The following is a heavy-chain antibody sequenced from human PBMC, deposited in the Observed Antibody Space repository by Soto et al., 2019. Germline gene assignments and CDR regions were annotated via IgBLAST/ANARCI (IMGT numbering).Heavy chain of an antibody. CDR1: GFTFSNYG. J-gene: IGHJ6*02. Sequence: ASVKVSCKASGFTFSNYGLNWVRQAPGQGLERMGWVSANTGHTNYAQNLQGRVSMTTDTSTSTAYMELRGLRFDDKAVYYCARDIKIVTAKHIVYCDPMDVWAQGTTVTV. CDR3: ARDIKIVTAKHIVYCDPMDV. V-gene: IGHV1-18*01. CDR2: VSANTGHT. D-gene: IGHD2-15*01.